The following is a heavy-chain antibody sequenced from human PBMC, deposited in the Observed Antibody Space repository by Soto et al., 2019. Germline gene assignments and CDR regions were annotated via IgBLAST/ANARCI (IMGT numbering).Heavy chain of an antibody. V-gene: IGHV4-39*01. CDR1: GGSISSSSYY. Sequence: SETLSLTCTVSGGSISSSSYYWGWIRQPPGKGLEWIGSIYYSGSTYYNPSLKSRVTISVDTSKNQFSLKLSSVTAADTAVYYCARHVGHYDFWSGYSRDAFDIWGQGTMVTVSS. CDR3: ARHVGHYDFWSGYSRDAFDI. D-gene: IGHD3-3*01. CDR2: IYYSGST. J-gene: IGHJ3*02.